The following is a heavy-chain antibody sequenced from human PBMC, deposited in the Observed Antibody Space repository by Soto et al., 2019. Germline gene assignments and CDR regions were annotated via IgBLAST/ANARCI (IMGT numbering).Heavy chain of an antibody. J-gene: IGHJ6*02. CDR1: GYSFTSYW. Sequence: GESLKISCKGSGYSFTSYWSGWVRQMPGKGLEWMGIIYPGDSDTRYSPSFQGQVTISADKSISTAYLQWSSLKASDTAMYYCARHYYSISSYYYGMDVWGQGTTVTVSS. D-gene: IGHD6-6*01. CDR3: ARHYYSISSYYYGMDV. CDR2: IYPGDSDT. V-gene: IGHV5-51*01.